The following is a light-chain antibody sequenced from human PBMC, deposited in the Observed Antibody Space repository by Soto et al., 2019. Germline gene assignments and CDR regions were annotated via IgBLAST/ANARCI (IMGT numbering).Light chain of an antibody. CDR1: SSDVGGYNY. Sequence: QSALTQPASVSGSPGQSITISCTGTSSDVGGYNYVSWYQQYPGKAPKLMIFDVTYRPSGVSNRFSGSKSGNMASLTIYGLQAEDEADYYCNSYRTSNTVIFGGGTKLTV. CDR3: NSYRTSNTVI. V-gene: IGLV2-14*01. J-gene: IGLJ2*01. CDR2: DVT.